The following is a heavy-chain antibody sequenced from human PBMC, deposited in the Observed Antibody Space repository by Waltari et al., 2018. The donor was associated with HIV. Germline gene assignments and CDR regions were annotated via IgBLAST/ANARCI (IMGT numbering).Heavy chain of an antibody. D-gene: IGHD2-2*01. J-gene: IGHJ5*02. V-gene: IGHV4-39*01. CDR3: ALIVVVPAAKLNWFDP. Sequence: QLQLQESGPGLVKPSETLSLTCTVPGGPISSSSYYWGRVRRAPGKGLEWIGSIYYSGNTYFNPSLKSRVTISVDTSKNQFSLKLSSVTAADTAVYYCALIVVVPAAKLNWFDPWGQGTLVTVSS. CDR2: IYYSGNT. CDR1: GGPISSSSYY.